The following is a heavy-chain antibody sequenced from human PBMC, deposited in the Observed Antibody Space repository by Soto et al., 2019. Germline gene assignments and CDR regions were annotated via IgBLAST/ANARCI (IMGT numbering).Heavy chain of an antibody. V-gene: IGHV3-15*06. CDR1: GFIVSSAW. Sequence: EVQLVESGGGLVKPGGSLRLSCTVSGFIVSSAWMNWVRQAPGKGLEWVGRIKSKIDGGTTYYAAPVQGRLTISLEDSKNQLSLQRESLRAEDTAFYICISAPRRALPEDTPRSWGQGTLVTVSS. D-gene: IGHD2-15*01. J-gene: IGHJ5*02. CDR3: ISAPRRALPEDTPRS. CDR2: IKSKIDGGTT.